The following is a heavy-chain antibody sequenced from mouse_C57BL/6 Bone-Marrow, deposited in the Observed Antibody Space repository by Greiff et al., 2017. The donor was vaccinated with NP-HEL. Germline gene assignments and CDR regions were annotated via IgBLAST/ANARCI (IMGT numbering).Heavy chain of an antibody. Sequence: QVQLQQSGAELARPGASVKLSCKASGYTFTSYGISWVKQRTGQGLEWIGEIYPRSGNTYYNEKFKGKATLTADKSSSTAYMELRRLTSEDSAVYFCTRDFYYGRSPYYFDYWGQGTTVTVSS. CDR3: TRDFYYGRSPYYFDY. D-gene: IGHD1-1*01. CDR2: IYPRSGNT. V-gene: IGHV1-81*01. CDR1: GYTFTSYG. J-gene: IGHJ2*01.